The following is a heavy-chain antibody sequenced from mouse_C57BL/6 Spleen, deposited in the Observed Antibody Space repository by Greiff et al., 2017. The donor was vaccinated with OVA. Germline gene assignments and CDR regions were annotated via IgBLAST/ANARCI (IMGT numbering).Heavy chain of an antibody. J-gene: IGHJ3*01. CDR3: ARDWEFAY. V-gene: IGHV1-4*01. CDR1: GYTFTSYT. Sequence: VQLQQSGAELARPGASVKMSCKASGYTFTSYTMHWVKQRPGQGLEWIGYINPSSGYTKYNQKFKDKATLTADKSSSTAYMQLSSLTSEDSAVDYCARDWEFAYWGQGTLVTVSA. CDR2: INPSSGYT. D-gene: IGHD4-1*01.